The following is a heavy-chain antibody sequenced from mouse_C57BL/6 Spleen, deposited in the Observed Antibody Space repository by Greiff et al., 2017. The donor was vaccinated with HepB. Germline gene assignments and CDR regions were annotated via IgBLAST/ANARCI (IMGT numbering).Heavy chain of an antibody. CDR1: GFTFSSYG. J-gene: IGHJ3*01. Sequence: EVQGVESGGDLVKPGGSLKLSCAASGFTFSSYGMSWVRQTPDKRLEWVATISSGGSYTYYPDSVKGRFTISRDNAKNTLYLQMSSLKSEDTAMYYCARQGYYGSSFADWGQGTLVTVSA. D-gene: IGHD1-1*01. V-gene: IGHV5-6*01. CDR3: ARQGYYGSSFAD. CDR2: ISSGGSYT.